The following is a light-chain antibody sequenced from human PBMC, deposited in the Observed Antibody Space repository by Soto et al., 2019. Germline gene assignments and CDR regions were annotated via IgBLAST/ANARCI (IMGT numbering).Light chain of an antibody. CDR3: QQYNSYPS. J-gene: IGKJ4*01. CDR2: KAS. CDR1: QSISSW. Sequence: DIQMTQSPSTLSASVGDRVTIICRASQSISSWLAWYQQKPGKAPKLLSYKASSLESGVPSRFSGSGSGTEFTLTNSSLQPDDFATYYCQQYNSYPSFGGGTKVEIK. V-gene: IGKV1-5*03.